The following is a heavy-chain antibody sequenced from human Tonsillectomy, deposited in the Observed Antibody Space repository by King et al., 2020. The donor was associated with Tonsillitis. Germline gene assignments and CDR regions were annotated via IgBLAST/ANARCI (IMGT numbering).Heavy chain of an antibody. CDR3: AKSGRYFDY. CDR2: IINSGAGT. J-gene: IGHJ4*02. CDR1: GFIFGDFG. D-gene: IGHD1-26*01. Sequence: VQLVESGGGLVQPGESLRLSCAASGFIFGDFGMSWVRQAPGKGFEWVSSIINSGAGTYYADSVKGRFTISRDISKNTLHLQMSSLRVDDTAVYYCAKSGRYFDYWGQGALVTVSS. V-gene: IGHV3-23*04.